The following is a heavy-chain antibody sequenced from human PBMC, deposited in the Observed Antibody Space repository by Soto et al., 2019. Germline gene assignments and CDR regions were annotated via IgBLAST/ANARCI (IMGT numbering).Heavy chain of an antibody. V-gene: IGHV3-23*01. Sequence: EVQLLESGGGLVQPGGSLRLSCAASGFTFSSYAMSWVRQAPGKGLEWVSAIIGSGGRTYYADSVKGRFTISRDKSKNTRERQMNSPRVEDTAVYYCAKDRIMGSTTCGGVDVWGQGTTVTVSS. CDR1: GFTFSSYA. CDR3: AKDRIMGSTTCGGVDV. J-gene: IGHJ6*02. D-gene: IGHD3-16*01. CDR2: IIGSGGRT.